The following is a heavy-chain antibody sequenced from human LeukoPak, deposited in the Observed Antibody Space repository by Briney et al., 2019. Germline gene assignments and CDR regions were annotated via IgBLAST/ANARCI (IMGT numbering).Heavy chain of an antibody. CDR1: GFTFISYE. CDR3: ARDFQEGGDYHAFDI. CDR2: MSSSGSI. D-gene: IGHD4-17*01. V-gene: IGHV3-48*03. J-gene: IGHJ3*02. Sequence: GGSLRLSCAASGFTFISYEMNWVRQAPGKGLEWVSYMSSSGSIYYADSVKGRFTISRDNAKNSLYLQMNSLRAEDTAVYYCARDFQEGGDYHAFDIWGQGTMVTVSS.